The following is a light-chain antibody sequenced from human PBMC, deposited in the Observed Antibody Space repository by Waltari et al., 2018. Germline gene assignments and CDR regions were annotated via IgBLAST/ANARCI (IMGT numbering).Light chain of an antibody. Sequence: EIVLTQSPGPLSLSPGERATLSCRASQSVGTSLAWYQQKRGQAPRLLIYGTFSRATGIPDRFSGSGSGTDFSLTISRLEPEDYAVYYCQHYVRLPATFGQGTKVEIK. J-gene: IGKJ1*01. CDR2: GTF. V-gene: IGKV3-20*01. CDR1: QSVGTS. CDR3: QHYVRLPAT.